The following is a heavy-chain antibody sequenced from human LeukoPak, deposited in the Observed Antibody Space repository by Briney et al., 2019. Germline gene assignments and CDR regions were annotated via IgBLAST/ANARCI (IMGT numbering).Heavy chain of an antibody. CDR2: ISAYNGNT. Sequence: ASVKVSCKASGYTFTSYGISWVRQAPGQGLEWMGWISAYNGNTNYAQKLQGRVTMTTDTSTSAAYMELRSLRSDDTAVYYCARDLVDYDRFDYWGQGTLVTVSS. CDR3: ARDLVDYDRFDY. V-gene: IGHV1-18*01. CDR1: GYTFTSYG. J-gene: IGHJ4*02. D-gene: IGHD4-17*01.